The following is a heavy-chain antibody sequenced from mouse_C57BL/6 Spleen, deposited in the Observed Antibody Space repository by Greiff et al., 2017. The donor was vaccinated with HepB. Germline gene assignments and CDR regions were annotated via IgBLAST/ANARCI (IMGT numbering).Heavy chain of an antibody. CDR1: GYTFTSYW. CDR3: ARGDTVVGNY. V-gene: IGHV1-55*01. D-gene: IGHD1-1*01. J-gene: IGHJ2*01. CDR2: IYPGSGST. Sequence: QVHVKQPGAELVKPGASVKMSCKASGYTFTSYWITWVKQRPGQGLEWIGDIYPGSGSTNYNEKFKSKATLTVDTSSSTAYMQLSSLTSEDSAVYYGARGDTVVGNYWGQGTTLTVSS.